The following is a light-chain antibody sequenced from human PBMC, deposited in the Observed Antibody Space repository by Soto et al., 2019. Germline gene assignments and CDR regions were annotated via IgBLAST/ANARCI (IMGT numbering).Light chain of an antibody. CDR1: SSNIGSDT. V-gene: IGLV1-44*01. J-gene: IGLJ1*01. CDR3: ASWDDSLNGYV. CDR2: SNN. Sequence: QSVLTQPPSASGTPGQRVTISCSGGSSNIGSDTVNWYQHLPGTAPKLLIYSNNQRPSGVAYRFSGSKSGTSASLTISGLQSEDEAEYYCASWDDSLNGYVFGTGTKLTVL.